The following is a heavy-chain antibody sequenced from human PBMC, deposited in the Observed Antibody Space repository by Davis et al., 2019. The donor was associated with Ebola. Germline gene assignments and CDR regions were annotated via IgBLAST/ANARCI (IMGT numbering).Heavy chain of an antibody. CDR2: IIPIFGTA. CDR1: GGTFSSYA. D-gene: IGHD5-18*01. CDR3: AKDRGLGYSYGTGNYYYGMDV. Sequence: SVKVSCKASGGTFSSYAISWVRQAPGQGLEWMGGIIPIFGTANYAQKFQGRVTITADESTSTAYMELSSLRAEDTAVYYCAKDRGLGYSYGTGNYYYGMDVWGQGTTVTVSS. V-gene: IGHV1-69*13. J-gene: IGHJ6*02.